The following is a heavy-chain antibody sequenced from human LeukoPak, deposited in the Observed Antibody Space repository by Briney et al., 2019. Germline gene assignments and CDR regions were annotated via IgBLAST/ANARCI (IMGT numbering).Heavy chain of an antibody. J-gene: IGHJ6*02. Sequence: GGSLRLSCAASGFTFDDYAMHWARQAPGKGLEWVSGISWNSGSIGYADSVKGRFTISRDNAKNSLYLQMNSLRAEDTALYYCAKDGAAGTYYYYGTDVWGQGTTVTVSS. CDR1: GFTFDDYA. V-gene: IGHV3-9*01. D-gene: IGHD6-13*01. CDR2: ISWNSGSI. CDR3: AKDGAAGTYYYYGTDV.